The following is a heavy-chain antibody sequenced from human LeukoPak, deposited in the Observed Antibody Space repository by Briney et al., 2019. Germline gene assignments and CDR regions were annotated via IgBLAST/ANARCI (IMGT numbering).Heavy chain of an antibody. CDR3: ASMGYNDYGGIPRSIDY. CDR2: IIPIFGTA. V-gene: IGHV1-69*05. Sequence: GASVKVSCKASGYTFTSYGISWVRQAPGQGLEWMGRIIPIFGTANYAQKFQGRVTITTDESTSTAYMELSSLRSEDTAVYYCASMGYNDYGGIPRSIDYWGQGTLVTVSS. D-gene: IGHD4-23*01. CDR1: GYTFTSYG. J-gene: IGHJ4*02.